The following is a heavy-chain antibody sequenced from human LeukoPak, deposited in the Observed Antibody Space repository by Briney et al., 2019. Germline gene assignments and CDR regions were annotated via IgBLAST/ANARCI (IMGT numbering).Heavy chain of an antibody. J-gene: IGHJ4*02. CDR3: AKESSGGWYFDY. Sequence: TGGSLRLSCAAPGFTFSSYAMSWVRQAPGKGLEWVSAISGSGGSTYYADSVKGRFTISRDNSKNTLYLQMNSLRAEDTAVYYCAKESSGGWYFDYWGQGTLVTVSS. V-gene: IGHV3-23*01. D-gene: IGHD6-19*01. CDR1: GFTFSSYA. CDR2: ISGSGGST.